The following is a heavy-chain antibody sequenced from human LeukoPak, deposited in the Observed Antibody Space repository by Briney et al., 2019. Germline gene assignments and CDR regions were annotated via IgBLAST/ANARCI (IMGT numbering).Heavy chain of an antibody. CDR3: AVIPTHYYYYGMDL. Sequence: ASVKVSCKASGYTFTGYYMHWVRQAPGHGLEWMGWINPNSGGTNYAQKFQGRVTMTRDTSISTAYMELSRLRSDDTAVYYCAVIPTHYYYYGMDLWARGTTLTVSS. CDR1: GYTFTGYY. D-gene: IGHD3-16*02. V-gene: IGHV1-2*02. J-gene: IGHJ6*02. CDR2: INPNSGGT.